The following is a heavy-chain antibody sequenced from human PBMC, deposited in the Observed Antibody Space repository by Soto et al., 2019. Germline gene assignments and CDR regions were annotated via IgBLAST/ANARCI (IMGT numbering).Heavy chain of an antibody. J-gene: IGHJ6*02. D-gene: IGHD3-10*01. Sequence: RASVKVSGKASGSTFSSYAISWVGQAPGQGLEWLGGIIPTFGTENYAQKFQARVTITADESTSTAYMELSSLRSEEPAVYYCAVTCQKSCYYGSGSYYKPPYYYYYYGMDVWGQGTTATVSS. CDR1: GSTFSSYA. V-gene: IGHV1-69*13. CDR3: AVTCQKSCYYGSGSYYKPPYYYYYYGMDV. CDR2: IIPTFGTE.